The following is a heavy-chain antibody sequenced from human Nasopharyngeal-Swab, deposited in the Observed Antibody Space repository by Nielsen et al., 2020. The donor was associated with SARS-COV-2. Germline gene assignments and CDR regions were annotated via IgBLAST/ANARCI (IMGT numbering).Heavy chain of an antibody. J-gene: IGHJ3*01. D-gene: IGHD3-3*01. CDR1: GFTFSDHY. Sequence: GESLKISCAASGFTFSDHYMDWVRQAPGKGLEWVGRTRDKANSYTTEYAASVKGRFSISRDDSKNSLFLYMNSLKTEDTAVYYCTRAYYDSWSGDWFDVWGQGTMVTVSS. CDR2: TRDKANSYTT. V-gene: IGHV3-72*01. CDR3: TRAYYDSWSGDWFDV.